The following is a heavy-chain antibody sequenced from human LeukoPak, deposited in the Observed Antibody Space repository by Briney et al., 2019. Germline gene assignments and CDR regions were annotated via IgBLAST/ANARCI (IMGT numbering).Heavy chain of an antibody. Sequence: SETLSLTCTVSGGSISSSSYYWGWIRQPPGKGLEWIGSIYYSGSTYYNPSLKSRVTISVDTSKNQFSLKLSSVTAADTAVYYCAIPGGSGWDRGVGCWGQGTLVTVSS. V-gene: IGHV4-39*01. D-gene: IGHD6-19*01. CDR1: GGSISSSSYY. CDR2: IYYSGST. CDR3: AIPGGSGWDRGVGC. J-gene: IGHJ4*02.